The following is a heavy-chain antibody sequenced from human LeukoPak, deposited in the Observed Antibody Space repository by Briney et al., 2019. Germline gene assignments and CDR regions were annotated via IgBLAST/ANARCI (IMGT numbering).Heavy chain of an antibody. V-gene: IGHV3-21*04. D-gene: IGHD3-9*01. CDR2: SSSSNSYI. CDR1: GFTFSSYS. J-gene: IGHJ3*01. Sequence: PGGYLRLSCAASGFTFSSYSMNWVRQAPGKGLEWVSSSSSSNSYIYYADSVKGRFTISRDNAKNSLYLQMNSLRAEDTAVYYCARDRLRFFDSYAFDVWGQGTMVTVSS. CDR3: ARDRLRFFDSYAFDV.